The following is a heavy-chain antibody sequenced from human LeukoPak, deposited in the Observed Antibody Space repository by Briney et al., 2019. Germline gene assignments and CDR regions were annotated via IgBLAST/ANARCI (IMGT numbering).Heavy chain of an antibody. CDR2: ISGNGGST. CDR3: ARAAVGATTFNWFDP. D-gene: IGHD1-26*01. V-gene: IGHV3-64*01. CDR1: GFTFSTYT. Sequence: GGSLRLSCAASGFTFSTYTMHWVRQAPGKGLEYVSTISGNGGSTYYGNPVKGRFTISRDNSKNTVYLQMGSLRAEDMGVYYCARAAVGATTFNWFDPWGQGTLVTVSS. J-gene: IGHJ5*02.